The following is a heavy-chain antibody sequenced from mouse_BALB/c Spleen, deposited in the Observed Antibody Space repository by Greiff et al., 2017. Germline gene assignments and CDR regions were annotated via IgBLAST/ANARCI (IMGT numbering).Heavy chain of an antibody. D-gene: IGHD4-1*01. CDR1: EYEFPSHD. Sequence: EVKLMESGGGLVQPGESLKLSCESNEYEFPSHDMSWVRKTPEKRLELVAAINSEGGSTYYPDTMERRFIISRDNTKKTLYLQMSSLRSEDTALYYCARQKGTGTGAMDYWGQGTSVTVSS. CDR3: ARQKGTGTGAMDY. V-gene: IGHV5-2*01. CDR2: INSEGGST. J-gene: IGHJ4*01.